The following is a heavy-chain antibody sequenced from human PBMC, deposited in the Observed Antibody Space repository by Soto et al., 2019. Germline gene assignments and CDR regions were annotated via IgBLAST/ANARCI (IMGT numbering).Heavy chain of an antibody. D-gene: IGHD6-25*01. Sequence: QVQLVQSGAEVKKPGSSVKVSCKASGGTFSSYAISWVRQAPGQGLEWMGGIIPIFGTANYAQKLQGRVTINADESTSTAYGELSSLRSEDTAVYYCAKERAARTRLYYCCGMDVWGQGTTVTVSS. CDR2: IIPIFGTA. J-gene: IGHJ6*02. CDR1: GGTFSSYA. CDR3: AKERAARTRLYYCCGMDV. V-gene: IGHV1-69*01.